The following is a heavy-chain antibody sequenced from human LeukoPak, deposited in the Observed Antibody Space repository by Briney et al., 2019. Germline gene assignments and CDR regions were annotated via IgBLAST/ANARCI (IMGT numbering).Heavy chain of an antibody. CDR3: ARVRLSGVIDY. J-gene: IGHJ4*02. CDR1: GGSMYDYY. D-gene: IGHD2-15*01. CDR2: IHYNGRT. V-gene: IGHV4-59*01. Sequence: PSETLPLSCTVSGGSMYDYYWSWIRQPPVKGLEWIGHIHYNGRTNYNPSLESPATISIDMSKNQFSLNLSPVTAADTAVYYCARVRLSGVIDYWGQGTLVTVSS.